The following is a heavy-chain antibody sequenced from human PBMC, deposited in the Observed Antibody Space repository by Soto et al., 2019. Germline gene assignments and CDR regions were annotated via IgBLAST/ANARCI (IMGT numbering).Heavy chain of an antibody. V-gene: IGHV3-30*02. CDR1: GFAFPYYG. Sequence: GGSLRLSCTASGFAFPYYGMHWVRQAPGKGLEWVAVFWYDGVSKYYADSVKGRFTISRDNSRNMVNLEMNSLRVEDTAVYYWVKETMVRDPGGYYVLHVWGKGTTVTVS. CDR3: VKETMVRDPGGYYVLHV. CDR2: FWYDGVSK. J-gene: IGHJ6*04. D-gene: IGHD3-10*01.